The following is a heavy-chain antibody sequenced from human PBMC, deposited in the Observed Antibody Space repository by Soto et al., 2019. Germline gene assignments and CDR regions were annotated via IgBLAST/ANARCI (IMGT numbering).Heavy chain of an antibody. CDR3: ARESGDWPLNWFDP. Sequence: GGSLRLSCAASGFNFSNHWMHWVRQRPGEGLVWVSRITSDGKSKAYAESVKGRFAISRDNAKNTLYLQMNGLTAEDTAVYYCARESGDWPLNWFDPWGQGTLVTVSS. CDR2: ITSDGKSK. V-gene: IGHV3-74*01. D-gene: IGHD2-21*02. J-gene: IGHJ5*02. CDR1: GFNFSNHW.